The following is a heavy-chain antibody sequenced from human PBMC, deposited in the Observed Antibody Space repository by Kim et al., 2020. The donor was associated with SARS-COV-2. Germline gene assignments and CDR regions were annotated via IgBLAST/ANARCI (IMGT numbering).Heavy chain of an antibody. J-gene: IGHJ4*02. CDR3: ARDPRVVGATAIDY. V-gene: IGHV1-18*04. Sequence: ASVKVSCKASGYTFSSYSISWVRQAPGQGLEWIGWINLNNVNTNYAKKAQGRVTVTTDTATGTTNMEQTSLRADDTAVYYCARDPRVVGATAIDYWGQGTVVTVSS. CDR2: INLNNVNT. CDR1: GYTFSSYS. D-gene: IGHD1-26*01.